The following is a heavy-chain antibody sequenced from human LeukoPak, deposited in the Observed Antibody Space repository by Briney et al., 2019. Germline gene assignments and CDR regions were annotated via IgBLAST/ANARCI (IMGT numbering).Heavy chain of an antibody. Sequence: GGSLRLSCAASGFTFSSYEMNWVRQAPGKGLEWVSHITSSGSTIYYADSVKGRFSISRDNSESTLYLHMNRLTPEDTALYYCAKGMSRGIGFDYWGQGALVTVSS. V-gene: IGHV3-48*03. CDR2: ITSSGSTI. CDR3: AKGMSRGIGFDY. CDR1: GFTFSSYE. D-gene: IGHD3-10*01. J-gene: IGHJ4*02.